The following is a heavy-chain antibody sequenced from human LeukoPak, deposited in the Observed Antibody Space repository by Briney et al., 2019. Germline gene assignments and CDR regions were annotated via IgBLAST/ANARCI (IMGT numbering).Heavy chain of an antibody. J-gene: IGHJ5*02. V-gene: IGHV4-59*01. D-gene: IGHD3-3*01. CDR1: GGSISSYY. CDR2: IYYSGST. CDR3: ARGTILNWFDP. Sequence: SXTLSLTCTVSGGSISSYYWSWIRQPRGKGREWIGYIYYSGSTNSNPSLKSRVTISVDTSKNQFSLKLSSVTAADTAVYYCARGTILNWFDPWGQGTLVTVSS.